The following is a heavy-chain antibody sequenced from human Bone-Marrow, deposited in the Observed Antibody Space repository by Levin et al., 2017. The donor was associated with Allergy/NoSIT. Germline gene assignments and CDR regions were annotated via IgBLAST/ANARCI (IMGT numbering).Heavy chain of an antibody. V-gene: IGHV3-23*01. CDR3: AKEGLSGSSTYMDV. CDR1: GFPFRTYA. Sequence: LSLPCAASGFPFRTYAMSWVRQAPGKGLEWVSTFSGNGGKTFYSDSAKGRFTISRDNSENTLFLQMNGLRVEDTAVYYCAKEGLSGSSTYMDVWGKGTTVTVSS. CDR2: FSGNGGKT. D-gene: IGHD3-10*01. J-gene: IGHJ6*03.